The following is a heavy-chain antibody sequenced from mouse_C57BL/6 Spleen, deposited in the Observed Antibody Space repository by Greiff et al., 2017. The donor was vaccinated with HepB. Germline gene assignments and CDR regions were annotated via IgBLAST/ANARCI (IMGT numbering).Heavy chain of an antibody. CDR1: GYTFTDYY. Sequence: EVQLQQSGPELVKPGASVKISCKASGYTFTDYYMNWVKQSHGKSLEWIGDINPNNGGTSYNQKFKGKATLTVDKSSSTAYMELRSLTSEDSAVYYWARSDYYGSSYAAMDYWGQGTSVTVSS. CDR2: INPNNGGT. J-gene: IGHJ4*01. D-gene: IGHD1-1*01. CDR3: ARSDYYGSSYAAMDY. V-gene: IGHV1-26*01.